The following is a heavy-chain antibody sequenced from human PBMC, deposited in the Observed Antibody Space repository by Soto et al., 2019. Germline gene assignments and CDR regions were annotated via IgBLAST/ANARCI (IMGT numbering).Heavy chain of an antibody. CDR3: ARGEGPFEY. Sequence: SSVKVSCKASGYTFTSYGISCVRQAPGQGLEWMGWISAYNGNTNYAQKLQGRVTMTTDTSTNTAYMALRSLRSDVTAVYCCARGEGPFEYWGQGTLVTVSS. V-gene: IGHV1-18*04. CDR1: GYTFTSYG. CDR2: ISAYNGNT. J-gene: IGHJ4*01.